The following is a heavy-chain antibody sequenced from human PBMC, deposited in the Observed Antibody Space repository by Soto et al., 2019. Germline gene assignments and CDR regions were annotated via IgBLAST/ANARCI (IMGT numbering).Heavy chain of an antibody. J-gene: IGHJ6*02. CDR2: IRSKAYGGTT. Sequence: PGGSLRLSCTASGFTFGDYAMSWVRQAPGKGLEWVGFIRSKAYGGTTEYAASVKGRFTISRDDSKSIAYLQMNSLKTEDTAVYYCTRTAVDPYYYYYYGMDVWGQGTTVTVSS. CDR3: TRTAVDPYYYYYYGMDV. CDR1: GFTFGDYA. V-gene: IGHV3-49*04. D-gene: IGHD5-18*01.